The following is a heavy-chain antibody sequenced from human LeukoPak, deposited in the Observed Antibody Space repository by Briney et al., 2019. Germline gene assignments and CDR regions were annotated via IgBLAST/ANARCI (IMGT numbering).Heavy chain of an antibody. J-gene: IGHJ5*02. Sequence: SETLALTCNVSGGSISSGGYYWSWIRQHPGKGLEWIGYIYYSGSTYYNPSLKSRVTISVDTSKNQFSLKLSSVTAADTAVYYCARSPVVPAAIDWFDPWGQGTLVTVSS. V-gene: IGHV4-31*03. CDR3: ARSPVVPAAIDWFDP. CDR1: GGSISSGGYY. D-gene: IGHD2-2*01. CDR2: IYYSGST.